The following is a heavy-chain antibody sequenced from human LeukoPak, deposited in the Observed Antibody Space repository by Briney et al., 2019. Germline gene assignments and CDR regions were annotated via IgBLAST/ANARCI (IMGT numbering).Heavy chain of an antibody. CDR2: IKHDGTEK. CDR1: GFSFSIYW. CDR3: ARQSFDCYHYPDY. Sequence: TGGSLRLSCAASGFSFSIYWMTWVRQAPGKGLEWVANIKHDGTEKYYVDSVKGRFTISRDNAKDSLFLQMDSLRAEDTAVYYCARQSFDCYHYPDYWGQGSLVTVSS. D-gene: IGHD2-21*01. J-gene: IGHJ4*02. V-gene: IGHV3-7*01.